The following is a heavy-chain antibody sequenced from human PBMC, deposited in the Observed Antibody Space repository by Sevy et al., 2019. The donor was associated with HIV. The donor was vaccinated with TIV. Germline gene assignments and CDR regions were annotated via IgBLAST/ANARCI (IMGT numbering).Heavy chain of an antibody. J-gene: IGHJ4*02. Sequence: GGSLRLSCAASGFTFSSYAMSWVRQAPGKGLEWVSAISGSGGSTYYADSVKGRFTISRENSKNTLYLQMNSLRAEDTAVDYCAKAYYYDSSGYYFSDYWGQGTLVTAPQ. D-gene: IGHD3-22*01. V-gene: IGHV3-23*01. CDR1: GFTFSSYA. CDR2: ISGSGGST. CDR3: AKAYYYDSSGYYFSDY.